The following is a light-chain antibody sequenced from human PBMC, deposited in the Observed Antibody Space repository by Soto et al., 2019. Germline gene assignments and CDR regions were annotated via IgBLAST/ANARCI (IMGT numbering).Light chain of an antibody. V-gene: IGLV2-8*01. CDR1: SSDVGGYNF. J-gene: IGLJ1*01. CDR3: SSYTGSNNYV. Sequence: QSVLTQPPSASGSPGQSVTISCTGTSSDVGGYNFVSCYQQHPGKAPKLMIYEVTKRPSGVPDRFSGSKSGNTASLTVSGLQADDEADYYCSSYTGSNNYVFGTGTKVTVL. CDR2: EVT.